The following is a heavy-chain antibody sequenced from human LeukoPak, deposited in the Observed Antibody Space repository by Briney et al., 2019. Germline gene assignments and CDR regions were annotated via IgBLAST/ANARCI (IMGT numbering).Heavy chain of an antibody. CDR2: ISYDGSNK. V-gene: IGHV3-30*18. Sequence: GGSLRLSCAASGFTFSSYGMHWVRQAPGKGPEWVAVISYDGSNKYYADSVKGRFTISRDNSKNTLYLQMNSLRAEDTAVYYCAKDSYYDSSGCNDYWGQGTLVTVSS. D-gene: IGHD3-22*01. CDR1: GFTFSSYG. CDR3: AKDSYYDSSGCNDY. J-gene: IGHJ4*02.